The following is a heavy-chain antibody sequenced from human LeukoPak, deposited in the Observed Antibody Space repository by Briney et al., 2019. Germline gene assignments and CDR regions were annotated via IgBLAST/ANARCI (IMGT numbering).Heavy chain of an antibody. CDR3: AKGPTYSSSLAFDY. CDR1: GFTFSSYS. J-gene: IGHJ4*02. Sequence: GGSLRLSCAASGFTFSSYSMNWVRQAPGKGLEWVSSISSSSSYIYYADSVKGRFTISRDNSKNTLYLQMNSLRAEDTAVYYCAKGPTYSSSLAFDYWGQGTLVTVSS. V-gene: IGHV3-21*01. D-gene: IGHD6-13*01. CDR2: ISSSSSYI.